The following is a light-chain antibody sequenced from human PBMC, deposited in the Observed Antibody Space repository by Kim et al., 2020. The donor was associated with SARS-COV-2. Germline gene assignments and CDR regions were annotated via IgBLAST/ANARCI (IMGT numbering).Light chain of an antibody. CDR2: GAS. V-gene: IGKV3-20*01. CDR3: HQYGSSPYT. Sequence: LAPGERATLSCRASQSVGSNSLAWYQQKPGQAPRLLIYGASSRASGIPDRFSGSGSGTDFTLTISRLEPEDFAVYYCHQYGSSPYTFGQGTKLEI. J-gene: IGKJ2*01. CDR1: QSVGSNS.